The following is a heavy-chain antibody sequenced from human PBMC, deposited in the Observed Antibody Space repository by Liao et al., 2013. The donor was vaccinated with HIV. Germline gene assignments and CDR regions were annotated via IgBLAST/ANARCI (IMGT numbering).Heavy chain of an antibody. J-gene: IGHJ3*02. D-gene: IGHD6-19*01. CDR3: ATNRLGAFET. Sequence: QVQLQESGPGLVKPSETLSLTCTVSGGSISSYYWSWIRQPAGKGLEWIGRIRPSGIIDYSPSLKSRVTMSRDTSKNQFSLQLSSVTAADTAVYYCATNRLGAFETWGQGTVVTVSS. V-gene: IGHV4-4*07. CDR2: IRPSGII. CDR1: GGSISSYY.